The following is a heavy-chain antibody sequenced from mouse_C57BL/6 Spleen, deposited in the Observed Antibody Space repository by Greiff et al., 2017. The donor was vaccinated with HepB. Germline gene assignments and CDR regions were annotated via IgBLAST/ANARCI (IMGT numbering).Heavy chain of an antibody. V-gene: IGHV1-72*01. D-gene: IGHD2-5*01. CDR3: ARDSYSNWGYYFDY. Sequence: QVHVKQPGAELVKPGASVKLSCKASGYTFTSYWMHWVKQRPGRGLEWIGRIDPNSGGTKYNEKFKSKATLAVDKPSSTAYMQLSSLTSEDSAVYYCARDSYSNWGYYFDYWGQGTTLTVSS. CDR1: GYTFTSYW. J-gene: IGHJ2*01. CDR2: IDPNSGGT.